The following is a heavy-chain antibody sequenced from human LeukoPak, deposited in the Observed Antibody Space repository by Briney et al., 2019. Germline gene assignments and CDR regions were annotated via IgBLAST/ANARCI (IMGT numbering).Heavy chain of an antibody. CDR2: IYYSGST. Sequence: SETPSLTCTVSGGSISSSSYYWGWIRQPPGKGLEWIGSIYYSGSTYYNPSLKSRVTISVDTSKNQFSLKLSSVTAADTAVYYCARAYGSGSYYTYYFDYWGQGTLVTVSS. J-gene: IGHJ4*02. D-gene: IGHD3-10*01. CDR1: GGSISSSSYY. CDR3: ARAYGSGSYYTYYFDY. V-gene: IGHV4-39*05.